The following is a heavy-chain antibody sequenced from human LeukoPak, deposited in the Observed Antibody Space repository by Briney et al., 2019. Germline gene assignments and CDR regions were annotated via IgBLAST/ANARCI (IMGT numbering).Heavy chain of an antibody. CDR1: GDSISSYY. D-gene: IGHD5-12*01. CDR3: ARTKPWLMYYFDY. V-gene: IGHV4-59*01. Sequence: SETLSLTCTVSGDSISSYYWSWIRQPPGKGLEWIGYIYYSGSTNYNPSLKRRVTMSVDTSKKQFSLRLSSVTAADTAVYYCARTKPWLMYYFDYWGQGTLATVSS. CDR2: IYYSGST. J-gene: IGHJ4*02.